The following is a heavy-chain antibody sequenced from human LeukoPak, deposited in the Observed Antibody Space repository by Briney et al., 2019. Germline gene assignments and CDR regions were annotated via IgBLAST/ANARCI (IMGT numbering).Heavy chain of an antibody. J-gene: IGHJ6*04. D-gene: IGHD5-18*01. Sequence: GGSLRLSCAASGFTFSSYEMNWVRQAPGKGLEWVPYISGSGSTIYYADSVKGRFTISRDNAKNSLYLQMNSLRAEDTAVYYCARESDTAMVHYYYYGMDVWGKGTTVTVSS. CDR2: ISGSGSTI. CDR3: ARESDTAMVHYYYYGMDV. CDR1: GFTFSSYE. V-gene: IGHV3-48*03.